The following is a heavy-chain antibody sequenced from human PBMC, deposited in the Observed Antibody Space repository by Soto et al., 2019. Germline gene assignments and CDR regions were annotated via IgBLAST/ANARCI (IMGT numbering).Heavy chain of an antibody. CDR3: ARDRERDAWYEDY. J-gene: IGHJ4*02. CDR2: ISGRDGST. V-gene: IGHV3-23*01. D-gene: IGHD6-13*01. Sequence: EVQLLESGGGLVQPGGSLRLSCVASGFSFSSYAMSWVRQAPGKGLEWVSVISGRDGSTYYADSVKGRFTISRDNSKNTLYLQMNSLRAEDTAVYYCARDRERDAWYEDYWGQGTLVTFSS. CDR1: GFSFSSYA.